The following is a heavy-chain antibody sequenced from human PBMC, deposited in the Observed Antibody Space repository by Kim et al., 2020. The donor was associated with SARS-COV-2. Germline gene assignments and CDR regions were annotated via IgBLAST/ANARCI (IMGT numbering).Heavy chain of an antibody. J-gene: IGHJ6*02. Sequence: GGSLRLSCAASGFTFSSYAMHWVRQAPGKGLEWVAVISYDGSNKYYADSVKGRFTISRDNSKNTLYLQMNSLRAEDTAVYYCARLAAGSYYYGMDVWGQGTTVTVSS. D-gene: IGHD6-13*01. CDR1: GFTFSSYA. CDR2: ISYDGSNK. CDR3: ARLAAGSYYYGMDV. V-gene: IGHV3-30-3*01.